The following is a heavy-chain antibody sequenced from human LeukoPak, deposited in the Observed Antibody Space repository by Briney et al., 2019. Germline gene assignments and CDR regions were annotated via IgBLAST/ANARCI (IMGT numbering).Heavy chain of an antibody. D-gene: IGHD5-24*01. Sequence: PSETLPLTCTVSGGSISSYYWSWIRQPTGKGLEWIGRIYTSGSTHYNPSLKSRVPMSVDPSKTQFSPKLSSVTAADTAVYYCARDEPPLQKDGAFDIWGQGTMVTVSS. CDR1: GGSISSYY. CDR2: IYTSGST. J-gene: IGHJ3*02. V-gene: IGHV4-4*07. CDR3: ARDEPPLQKDGAFDI.